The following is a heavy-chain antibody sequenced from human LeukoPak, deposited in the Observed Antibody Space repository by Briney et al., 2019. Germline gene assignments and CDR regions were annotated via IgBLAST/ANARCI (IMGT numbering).Heavy chain of an antibody. CDR1: GGSISSGGYS. V-gene: IGHV4-30-2*01. CDR2: IYHSGST. D-gene: IGHD3-22*01. J-gene: IGHJ4*02. Sequence: SETLSLTCAVSGGSISSGGYSWSWIRQPPGKGLEWIGYIYHSGSTYYNPSLKSRVTISVDRSKNQFSLKLSSVTAADTAVYYCARGYYYDSSGYYSLDSWGQGTLVTVSS. CDR3: ARGYYYDSSGYYSLDS.